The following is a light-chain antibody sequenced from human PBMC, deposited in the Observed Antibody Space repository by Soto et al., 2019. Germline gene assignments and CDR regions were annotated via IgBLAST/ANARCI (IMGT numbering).Light chain of an antibody. V-gene: IGLV2-11*01. Sequence: QSALTQPRSVSGSPGQSVTISCTGTSSDIGAYNYVSWYQQYPGKAPKLIIHDVNQRPSGVPDRFSGSKSGKTASLTISGLQAEDEADYHCCSYVGGYTFVLFGGGTKLTVL. CDR3: CSYVGGYTFVL. J-gene: IGLJ3*02. CDR1: SSDIGAYNY. CDR2: DVN.